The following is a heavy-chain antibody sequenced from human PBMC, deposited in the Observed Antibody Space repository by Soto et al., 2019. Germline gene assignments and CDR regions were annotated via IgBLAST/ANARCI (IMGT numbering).Heavy chain of an antibody. V-gene: IGHV3-15*01. Sequence: GGSLRLSCAASGFTFSNAWMSWVRQAPGKGLEWVGRIKSKTDGGTTDYAAPVKGRFTISRDDSKNTLYLQMNSLKTEDTAVYYCTTSSGERAGRYDFWSGYLLRFDPWGQGTLVTVSS. CDR1: GFTFSNAW. CDR3: TTSSGERAGRYDFWSGYLLRFDP. D-gene: IGHD3-3*01. CDR2: IKSKTDGGTT. J-gene: IGHJ5*02.